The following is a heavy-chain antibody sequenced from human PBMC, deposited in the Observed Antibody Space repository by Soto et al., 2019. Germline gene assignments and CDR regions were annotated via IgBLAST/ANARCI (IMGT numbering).Heavy chain of an antibody. J-gene: IGHJ3*02. CDR2: IYPGDSDT. V-gene: IGHV5-51*01. CDR1: GYSFTSYW. Sequence: GESLKISCKGSGYSFTSYWIGWVRQMPGKGLEWMGIIYPGDSDTRYSPSFQGQVTISADKSISTTYLQRRRLKCLDTAMYYCARHHQYDSRHDDFDIWGQGKMVAVS. D-gene: IGHD3-22*01. CDR3: ARHHQYDSRHDDFDI.